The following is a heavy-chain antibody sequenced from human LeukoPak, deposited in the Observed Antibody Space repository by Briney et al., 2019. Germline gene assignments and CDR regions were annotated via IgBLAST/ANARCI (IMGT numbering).Heavy chain of an antibody. Sequence: PSETLSLTCSVSGGSIDSTSYFWGWVRQPPGKGLEWIGSIYYTGDAYYNPSLKSRVTISIDTSKNQFSLKLSSVTAADTAVYYCARDRAGSTMVRGRWFDPWGQGTLVTVSS. V-gene: IGHV4-39*07. D-gene: IGHD3-10*01. CDR2: IYYTGDA. CDR3: ARDRAGSTMVRGRWFDP. CDR1: GGSIDSTSYF. J-gene: IGHJ5*02.